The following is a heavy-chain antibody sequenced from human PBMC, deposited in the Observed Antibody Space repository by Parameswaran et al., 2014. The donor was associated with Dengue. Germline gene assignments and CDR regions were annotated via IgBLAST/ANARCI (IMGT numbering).Heavy chain of an antibody. V-gene: IGHV5-51*01. D-gene: IGHD5-24*01. J-gene: IGHJ3*02. CDR2: IYPGDSDT. Sequence: VRQMPGKGLEWMGIIYPGDSDTRYSPSFQGQVTISADKSISTAYLQWSSLKASDTAMYYCARRGIVEMATIEDAFDIWGQGTMVTVSS. CDR3: ARRGIVEMATIEDAFDI.